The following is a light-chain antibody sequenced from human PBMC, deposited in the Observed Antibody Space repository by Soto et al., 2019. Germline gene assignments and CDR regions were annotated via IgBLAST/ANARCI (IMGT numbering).Light chain of an antibody. CDR1: QSLVHSDGNTC. CDR3: MQATQLRT. V-gene: IGKV2-24*01. J-gene: IGKJ1*01. CDR2: QIS. Sequence: IVVTQTQLSSPVTLGQPASISCRSRQSLVHSDGNTCLSWLHQRPGQPPRLLIYQISKRFSGVPDRFSGSGAGTDFTLKISRVESEDVGIYYCMQATQLRTFGQGTKVDI.